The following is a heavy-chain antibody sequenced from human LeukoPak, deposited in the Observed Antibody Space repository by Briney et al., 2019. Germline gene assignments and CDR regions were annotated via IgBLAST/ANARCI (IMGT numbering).Heavy chain of an antibody. Sequence: GGSLRLSCAASGFTFSSYGMHWVRQAPGKGLEWVAVISYDGSNKYYADSVKGRFTISRDNSKNTLYLQMNSLRAEDTAVYYCARVSLDEGSSPGSEDYWGQGTLVTVSS. CDR3: ARVSLDEGSSPGSEDY. CDR1: GFTFSSYG. V-gene: IGHV3-30*03. CDR2: ISYDGSNK. J-gene: IGHJ4*02. D-gene: IGHD6-6*01.